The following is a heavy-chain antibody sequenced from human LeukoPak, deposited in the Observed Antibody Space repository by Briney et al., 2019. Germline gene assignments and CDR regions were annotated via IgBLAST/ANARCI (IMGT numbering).Heavy chain of an antibody. CDR1: GGTFSSYA. CDR3: ARAVAVAGTLVDY. Sequence: GASVKVSCKASGGTFSSYAISWVRQAPGQGLEWMGGIIPIFGTANYAQKFQGRVTITADKSTSTAYMELSSLRSEDTAVYYCARAVAVAGTLVDYWGQGTLVTVSS. J-gene: IGHJ4*02. D-gene: IGHD6-19*01. CDR2: IIPIFGTA. V-gene: IGHV1-69*06.